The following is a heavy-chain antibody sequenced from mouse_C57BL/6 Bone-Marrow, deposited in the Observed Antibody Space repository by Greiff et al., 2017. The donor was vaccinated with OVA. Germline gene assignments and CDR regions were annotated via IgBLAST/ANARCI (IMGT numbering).Heavy chain of an antibody. CDR2: IDPSDSYT. V-gene: IGHV1-59*01. Sequence: VQLQQPGAELVRPGTSVKLSCKASGYTFTSYWMHWVKQRPGQGLEWIGVIDPSDSYTNYNQKFKGKATLTVDTSSSTAYMQLSSLTSEDSAVFYCAIYDGYYGAYWGQGTLVTVSA. J-gene: IGHJ3*01. CDR1: GYTFTSYW. D-gene: IGHD2-3*01. CDR3: AIYDGYYGAY.